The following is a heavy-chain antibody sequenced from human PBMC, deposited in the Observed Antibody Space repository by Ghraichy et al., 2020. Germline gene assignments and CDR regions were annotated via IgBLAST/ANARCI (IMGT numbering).Heavy chain of an antibody. Sequence: PLSLTCAISGDSVSSNSAAWNWIRQSPSRGLEWLGRTYYRSKWYNDYAVSVKSRITINPDTSKNQFSLQLNSVTPEDTAVYYCARDTLELRLSGYYYYGMDVWGQGTTVTVSS. CDR3: ARDTLELRLSGYYYYGMDV. CDR1: GDSVSSNSAA. V-gene: IGHV6-1*01. CDR2: TYYRSKWYN. D-gene: IGHD1-7*01. J-gene: IGHJ6*02.